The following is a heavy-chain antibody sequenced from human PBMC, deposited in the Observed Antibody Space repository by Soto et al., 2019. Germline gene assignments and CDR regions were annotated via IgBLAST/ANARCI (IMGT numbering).Heavy chain of an antibody. CDR1: GYTCSNYA. CDR3: AKDPNGDYVGGFEM. D-gene: IGHD4-17*01. CDR2: TRSSADRA. J-gene: IGHJ3*02. Sequence: PGGALRLSCAASGYTCSNYAMSWVRQAPGKGLEWVSGTRSSADRAYYADAVKGRFTIPRDHSRNTLSLQMHSLRADDTAMYYCAKDPNGDYVGGFEMLGQGTMVTVS. V-gene: IGHV3-23*01.